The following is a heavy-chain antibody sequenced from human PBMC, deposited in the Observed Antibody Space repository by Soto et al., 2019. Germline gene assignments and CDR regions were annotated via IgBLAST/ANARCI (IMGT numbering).Heavy chain of an antibody. CDR2: ISAYNGNT. Sequence: QVQLVQSGAEVKKPGASVKVSCKASGYTFTSYGISWVRQAPGQGLEWMGWISAYNGNTNYAQKLQGRVTMTTDISTRIAYMEVSSLKSDDTVVYYCARDVGDYCDSSCHGAFDIWGQGTMVTVS. CDR3: ARDVGDYCDSSCHGAFDI. D-gene: IGHD3-22*01. CDR1: GYTFTSYG. J-gene: IGHJ3*02. V-gene: IGHV1-18*04.